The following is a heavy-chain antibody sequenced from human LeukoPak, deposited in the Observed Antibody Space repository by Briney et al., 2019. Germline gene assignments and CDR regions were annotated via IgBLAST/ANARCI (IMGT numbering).Heavy chain of an antibody. CDR1: RGSITSGSYY. D-gene: IGHD3-22*01. V-gene: IGHV4-61*02. J-gene: IGHJ4*02. CDR2: FYTSGST. Sequence: SQTLSLTCTVSRGSITSGSYYWTWIRQPAGKGLEWMGRFYTSGSTNYSPSLKSRVTISVDTSKNQFSLNLSSVTAADTAVYYCARESGYYPYYFDSWGQGALVTVSS. CDR3: ARESGYYPYYFDS.